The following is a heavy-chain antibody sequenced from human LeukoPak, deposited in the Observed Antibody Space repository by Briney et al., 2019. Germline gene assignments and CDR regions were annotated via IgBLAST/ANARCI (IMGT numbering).Heavy chain of an antibody. CDR2: ISWNSGSI. J-gene: IGHJ4*02. D-gene: IGHD3-22*01. CDR1: GFTFDDYA. Sequence: GGSLRLSCAASGFTFDDYAMHWVRQAPGKGLEWVSGISWNSGSIGYADSVKGRFTISRDNAKNSLYLQMNSLRAEDTALYYCAKAPSPDSSGYYYFDYWGQGTLVTVSS. V-gene: IGHV3-9*01. CDR3: AKAPSPDSSGYYYFDY.